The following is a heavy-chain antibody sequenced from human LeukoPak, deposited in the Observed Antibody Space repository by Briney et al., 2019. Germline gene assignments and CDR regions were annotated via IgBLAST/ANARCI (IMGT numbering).Heavy chain of an antibody. Sequence: AGGSLRLSCAASGFTFSSSWMSWVRQAPGKGLEWVANINQGGSEKYYVDSLKGRCTISRDNAKNSLYLHMNSLRAEDTAVYYCARFSYYYIDVWGKGTTVTISS. CDR1: GFTFSSSW. D-gene: IGHD3-10*01. V-gene: IGHV3-7*01. CDR3: ARFSYYYIDV. J-gene: IGHJ6*04. CDR2: INQGGSEK.